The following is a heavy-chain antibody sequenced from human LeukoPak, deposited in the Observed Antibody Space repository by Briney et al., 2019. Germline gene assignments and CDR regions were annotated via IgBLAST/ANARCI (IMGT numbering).Heavy chain of an antibody. V-gene: IGHV3-23*01. Sequence: GGSLRLSCAASGFTLSIYAMSWVRQAPGKGLEWVASISGSGGSTYYADCVKGRVTISRDNSKNTLYLQMNSLRAEDTAVYYCAKQQLVPAYFDYWGQGTLVTVSS. J-gene: IGHJ4*02. CDR3: AKQQLVPAYFDY. CDR1: GFTLSIYA. D-gene: IGHD6-13*01. CDR2: ISGSGGST.